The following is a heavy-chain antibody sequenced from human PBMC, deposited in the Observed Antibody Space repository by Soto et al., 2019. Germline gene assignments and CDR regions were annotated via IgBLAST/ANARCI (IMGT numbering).Heavy chain of an antibody. J-gene: IGHJ4*02. V-gene: IGHV4-39*01. CDR3: ARHGNSYALAY. CDR2: IYYSGST. D-gene: IGHD5-18*01. CDR1: GGSISSSSYY. Sequence: QLQLQESGPGLMKPSETLSLTCTVSGGSISSSSYYWGWIRQPPGKGLEWIGSIYYSGSTYYNPSLKSRVTISVATSKNQFSLKLSSVTAADTAVYSCARHGNSYALAYWGQGTLVTVSS.